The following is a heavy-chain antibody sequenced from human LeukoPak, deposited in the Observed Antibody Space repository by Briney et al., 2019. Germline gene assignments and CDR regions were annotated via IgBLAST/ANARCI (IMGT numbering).Heavy chain of an antibody. Sequence: SVKVSCKASGGTFSSYAISWVRQAPGQGLEWMGGIIPIFGTANYAQKFQGRVTITADESTSTAYMELSSLRSEDTAVYYCAREGSITMVRGVFDPWGQGTLVIVSS. D-gene: IGHD3-10*01. CDR2: IIPIFGTA. CDR1: GGTFSSYA. V-gene: IGHV1-69*13. CDR3: AREGSITMVRGVFDP. J-gene: IGHJ5*02.